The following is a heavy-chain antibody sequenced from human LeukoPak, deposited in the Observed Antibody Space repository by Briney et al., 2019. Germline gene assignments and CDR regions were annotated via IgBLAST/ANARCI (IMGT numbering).Heavy chain of an antibody. D-gene: IGHD2-2*01. CDR1: GFSFGVYS. V-gene: IGHV3-9*01. Sequence: GGSLRLYCTASGFSFGVYSMHWVRQAPGRGLEWVSGITWNSGSIGYGDSVRGRFTISRDNAKNSLYLQMNSLRPEDTALYYCAKGVPAGSTYYYYAMDVWGQGTTVTVSS. J-gene: IGHJ6*02. CDR2: ITWNSGSI. CDR3: AKGVPAGSTYYYYAMDV.